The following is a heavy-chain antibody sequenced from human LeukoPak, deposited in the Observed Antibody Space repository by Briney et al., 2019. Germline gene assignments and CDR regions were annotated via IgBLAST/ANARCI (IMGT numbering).Heavy chain of an antibody. CDR2: IKSKTDGGTT. Sequence: PGGSLRLSCAASGFTFSNAWMSWVRQAPGKGLEWVGRIKSKTDGGTTDYAAPVKGRFTISRDDSKNTLYLQMNSLRAEDTAVYYCAKDMHSSSSLPLDALDIWGQGTMVTVSS. CDR3: AKDMHSSSSLPLDALDI. CDR1: GFTFSNAW. D-gene: IGHD6-13*01. V-gene: IGHV3-15*01. J-gene: IGHJ3*02.